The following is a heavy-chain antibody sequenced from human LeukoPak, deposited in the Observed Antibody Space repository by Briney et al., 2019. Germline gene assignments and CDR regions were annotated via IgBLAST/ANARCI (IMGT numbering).Heavy chain of an antibody. D-gene: IGHD2-21*01. CDR1: GFTFRSHA. CDR3: AKDFRIGYSAHFDY. V-gene: IGHV3-23*01. J-gene: IGHJ4*02. CDR2: IYENGGTT. Sequence: GGSLRLSCVGSGFTFRSHAMSWVRQAPEKGLEFVSGIYENGGTTYYADSVKGRFSISRDNSKNTLYLQMDSLRGEDTAVYYCAKDFRIGYSAHFDYWGQGALVAVSS.